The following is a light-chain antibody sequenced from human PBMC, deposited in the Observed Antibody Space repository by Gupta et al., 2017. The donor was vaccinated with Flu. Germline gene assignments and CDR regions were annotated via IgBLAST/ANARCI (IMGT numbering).Light chain of an antibody. J-gene: IGLJ3*02. CDR2: AIS. CDR3: SSYDNVTFWV. CDR1: TNDIVVYDS. Sequence: QSALTQPASVSGYPGQSVTISCTGTTNDIVVYDSVSWYQQHPGKAPQVVIFAISNRPSGMSHRFAGSKSLNTATLTISDLRTEDEADYFCSSYDNVTFWVFGGGTKVTVL. V-gene: IGLV2-14*03.